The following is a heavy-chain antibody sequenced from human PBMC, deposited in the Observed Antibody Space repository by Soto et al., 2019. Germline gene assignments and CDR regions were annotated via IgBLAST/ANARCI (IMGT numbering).Heavy chain of an antibody. CDR2: ISSSSSYT. D-gene: IGHD4-17*01. Sequence: NPGGSLRLSCAASGFTFSDYYMSWIRQAPGKGLEWVSYISSSSSYTNYADSVKGRFTISRDNAKNSLYLQMNSLRAEDTAVYYCARVGDYGDYLLYFQHWGQGTLVTVSS. CDR1: GFTFSDYY. J-gene: IGHJ1*01. V-gene: IGHV3-11*06. CDR3: ARVGDYGDYLLYFQH.